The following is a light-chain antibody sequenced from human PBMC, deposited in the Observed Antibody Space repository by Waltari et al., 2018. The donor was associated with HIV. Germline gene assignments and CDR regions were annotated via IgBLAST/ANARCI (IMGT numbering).Light chain of an antibody. Sequence: QSALSQPASVSASPGQSVAISCSGSASDIGRYNYFSWYQQHPDKTPRLILFDVNNRPSGISERFSGSKSGTTASLTISTVETDDEADYYCASYTVNSTGVFGSGTKLTVL. CDR3: ASYTVNSTGV. V-gene: IGLV2-14*03. CDR1: ASDIGRYNY. J-gene: IGLJ1*01. CDR2: DVN.